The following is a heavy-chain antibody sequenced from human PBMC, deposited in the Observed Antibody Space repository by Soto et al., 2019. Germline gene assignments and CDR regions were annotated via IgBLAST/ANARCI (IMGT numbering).Heavy chain of an antibody. J-gene: IGHJ4*02. CDR2: VYYHGIT. Sequence: SETLSLTCTVSGGSINNQDCSWIRQPPGKGLEWLGYVYYHGITNYNPSLKSLFTLSVDTSKIQFSLNLTSLIPADTAIYYCTRANWYSEYWGQGNLVTVSS. V-gene: IGHV4-59*11. D-gene: IGHD7-27*01. CDR3: TRANWYSEY. CDR1: GGSINNQD.